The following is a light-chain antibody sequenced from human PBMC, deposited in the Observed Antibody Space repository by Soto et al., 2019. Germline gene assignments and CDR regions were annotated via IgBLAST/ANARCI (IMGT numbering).Light chain of an antibody. CDR3: VQALQTPLT. V-gene: IGKV2-28*01. J-gene: IGKJ4*01. Sequence: IVMTQSPLSLPVTPGEPASISCRSSQSLLHRSGYNYLTWYLQKPGQSPQLLIYLGSSRASGVPDRFSGSGSGTDFTLKISRVEAEDVGVYYCVQALQTPLTFGGGTKVEIK. CDR2: LGS. CDR1: QSLLHRSGYNY.